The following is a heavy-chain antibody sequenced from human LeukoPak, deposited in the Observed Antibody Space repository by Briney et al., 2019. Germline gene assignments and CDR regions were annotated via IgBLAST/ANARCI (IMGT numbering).Heavy chain of an antibody. CDR2: IKQDGSEK. V-gene: IGHV3-7*01. D-gene: IGHD3-10*01. J-gene: IGHJ5*02. CDR3: ARDDVLLWFGELLVRFDP. Sequence: PGGSLRLSCAASGFTLSSYWMSWVRQAPGKGLEWVANIKQDGSEKYYVDSVKGRFTISRDNAKNSLYLQMNSLRAEDTAVYYCARDDVLLWFGELLVRFDPWGQGTLVTVSS. CDR1: GFTLSSYW.